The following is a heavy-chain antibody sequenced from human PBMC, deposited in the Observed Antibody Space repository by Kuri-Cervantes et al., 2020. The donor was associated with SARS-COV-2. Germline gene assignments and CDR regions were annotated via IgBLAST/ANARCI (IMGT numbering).Heavy chain of an antibody. Sequence: SETLSLTCIVSGDSMSGSYWTWMRKFPGRGLEWIGYVSDTGSRYNPSLGSRVTISVDTSKNQFSLRLTSVTAADTALYSCAKDKIGDGKPIIYWGRGILVTVSS. J-gene: IGHJ4*02. D-gene: IGHD1-14*01. CDR1: GDSMSGSY. V-gene: IGHV4-59*01. CDR3: AKDKIGDGKPIIY. CDR2: VSDTGSR.